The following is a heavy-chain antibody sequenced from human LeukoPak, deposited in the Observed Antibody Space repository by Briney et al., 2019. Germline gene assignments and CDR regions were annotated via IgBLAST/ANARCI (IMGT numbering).Heavy chain of an antibody. D-gene: IGHD1-26*01. Sequence: GGTLRLSCAASGFTFSSYGMSWVRQAPGKGLEWVSAISGSGGSTYYADSVKGRFTISRDNAKNSLYLQMNSLRAEDTAVYYCARGGGIVGATRYYFDYWGQGTLVTVSS. CDR2: ISGSGGST. V-gene: IGHV3-23*01. CDR3: ARGGGIVGATRYYFDY. CDR1: GFTFSSYG. J-gene: IGHJ4*02.